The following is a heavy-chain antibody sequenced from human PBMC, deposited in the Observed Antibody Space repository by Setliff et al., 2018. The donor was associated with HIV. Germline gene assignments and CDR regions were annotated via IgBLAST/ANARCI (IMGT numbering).Heavy chain of an antibody. CDR2: ISNDGTRT. CDR3: TTGPYNGYSD. J-gene: IGHJ1*01. V-gene: IGHV3-74*01. D-gene: IGHD5-12*01. CDR1: GFTFSSYW. Sequence: GGSLRLSCAASGFTFSSYWMHWVRQAPGKGLVWVSHISNDGTRTNYADSVKGRFTISRDNARNTVYLQMNSLTAEDTAIYYCTTGPYNGYSDWGQGTLVTVSS.